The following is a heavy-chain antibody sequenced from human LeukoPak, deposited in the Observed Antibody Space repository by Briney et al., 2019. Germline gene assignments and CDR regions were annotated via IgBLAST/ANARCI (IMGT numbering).Heavy chain of an antibody. CDR1: GGSICSYY. D-gene: IGHD5-18*01. V-gene: IGHV4-59*01. Sequence: PSETLSLTCTVSGGSICSYYWSWIRQPPGKGLEWFGYFYYSGCTDYNPSLNSRVTISVDTSKKQFSQTLSSVTAADTAVYYCARLQLRSYYYMDVWGKGTMVTVSS. CDR2: FYYSGCT. CDR3: ARLQLRSYYYMDV. J-gene: IGHJ6*03.